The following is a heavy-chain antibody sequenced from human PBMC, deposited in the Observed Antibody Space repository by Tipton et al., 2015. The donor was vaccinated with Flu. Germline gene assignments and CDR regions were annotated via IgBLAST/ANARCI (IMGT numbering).Heavy chain of an antibody. CDR2: IYYYGTA. CDR1: SGTVSNSRSY. Sequence: TLSLTCTVSSGTVSNSRSYWGWIRQSPGKGLEWIGSIYYYGTAYVNPSLKSRVTVSVDTSKDQFSLRLSSVTAADTAVYYCAGTPYGSGTIWGQGTLVPVSS. D-gene: IGHD3-10*01. V-gene: IGHV4-39*01. CDR3: AGTPYGSGTI. J-gene: IGHJ4*02.